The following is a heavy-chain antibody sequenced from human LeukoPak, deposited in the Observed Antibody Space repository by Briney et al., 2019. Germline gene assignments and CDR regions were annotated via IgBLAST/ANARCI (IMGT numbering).Heavy chain of an antibody. CDR3: ARNLIPEQLVLNF. CDR1: GGSISSYY. J-gene: IGHJ4*02. Sequence: PSETLSLTCTVAGGSISSYYWSWTRQPAGKGLEWIGYIYYTGSTNYNPSLKSRVTMSVDTSKNQFSLNLKSVTPEDTAVYYCARNLIPEQLVLNFWGQGTLVTVSS. D-gene: IGHD6-13*01. V-gene: IGHV4-59*01. CDR2: IYYTGST.